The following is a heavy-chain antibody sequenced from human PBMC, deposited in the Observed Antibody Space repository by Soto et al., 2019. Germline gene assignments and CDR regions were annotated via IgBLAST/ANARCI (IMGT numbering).Heavy chain of an antibody. CDR1: GLTFSRHA. V-gene: IGHV3-23*01. CDR3: AKKPNGFDS. J-gene: IGHJ5*01. CDR2: ISESSSST. Sequence: EVQLLESGGGLVQPGGSLRLSCAASGLTFSRHAMAWVRQAPGKGLEWLSSISESSSSTYYADSVKGRFTISKDNSKNMRYLQMNSLRAEDTAVYYCAKKPNGFDSWGQGTLVTVSS.